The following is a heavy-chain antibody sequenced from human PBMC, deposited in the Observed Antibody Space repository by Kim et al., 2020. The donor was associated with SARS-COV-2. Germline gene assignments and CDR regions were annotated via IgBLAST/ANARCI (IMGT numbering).Heavy chain of an antibody. J-gene: IGHJ3*02. V-gene: IGHV1-8*01. D-gene: IGHD6-19*01. CDR3: ARGLAPQSSGWFDAFDI. Sequence: FQGRVTMTRNTSISTAYMELSSLRSEDTAVYYCARGLAPQSSGWFDAFDIWGQGTMVTVSS.